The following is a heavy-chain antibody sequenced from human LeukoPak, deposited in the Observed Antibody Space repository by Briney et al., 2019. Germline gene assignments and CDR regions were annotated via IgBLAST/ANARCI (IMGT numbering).Heavy chain of an antibody. Sequence: SQTLSLTCTVSGGSISSGDYYWSWIRQPPGKGLEWIGEINHSGSTNYNPSLKSRVTISVDTSKNQFSLKLSSVTAADTAVYYCARGTSSSYDYWGQGTLVTVSS. CDR2: INHSGST. D-gene: IGHD6-13*01. CDR1: GGSISSGDYY. J-gene: IGHJ4*02. CDR3: ARGTSSSYDY. V-gene: IGHV4-30-4*08.